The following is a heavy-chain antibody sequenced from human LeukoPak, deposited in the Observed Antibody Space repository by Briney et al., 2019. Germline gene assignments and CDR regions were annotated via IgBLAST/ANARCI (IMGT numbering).Heavy chain of an antibody. CDR3: ARDELYSSSWPYFQH. Sequence: GGSLRLSCAASGFTFSSYVMHWVRQAPGKGLEWVAVIWYDGSNKYYADSVKGRFTISRDNSKNTLYLQMNSLRAEDTAVYYCARDELYSSSWPYFQHWGQGTLVTVSS. CDR1: GFTFSSYV. CDR2: IWYDGSNK. D-gene: IGHD6-13*01. V-gene: IGHV3-33*01. J-gene: IGHJ1*01.